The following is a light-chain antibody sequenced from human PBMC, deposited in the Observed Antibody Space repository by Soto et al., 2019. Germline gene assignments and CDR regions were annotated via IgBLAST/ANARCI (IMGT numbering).Light chain of an antibody. J-gene: IGKJ1*01. V-gene: IGKV1-5*01. CDR2: DAF. Sequence: DIQITQSPSTLSVSVGDTVTITCRANQSISEFLAWYQQKPGKAPKLLIYDAFGLEKGVPSRFGGSGSGTEFTLTINSLQPDDLGTYYCQQYNTYPWTLGQGTKVDIK. CDR1: QSISEF. CDR3: QQYNTYPWT.